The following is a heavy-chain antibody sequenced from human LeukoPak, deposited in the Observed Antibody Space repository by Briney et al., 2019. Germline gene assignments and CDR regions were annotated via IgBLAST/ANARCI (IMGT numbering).Heavy chain of an antibody. Sequence: GASVKVSCKPSRETFTSYGISRVRETLEQGREWMGWISAYNGDTNYAQTLQGRVPMTTDTSTSTAYMELRSLRSDDTAVYYCAREGSEVGFDYWGQGTLVTVS. CDR2: ISAYNGDT. CDR1: RETFTSYG. D-gene: IGHD2-15*01. CDR3: AREGSEVGFDY. V-gene: IGHV1-18*01. J-gene: IGHJ4*02.